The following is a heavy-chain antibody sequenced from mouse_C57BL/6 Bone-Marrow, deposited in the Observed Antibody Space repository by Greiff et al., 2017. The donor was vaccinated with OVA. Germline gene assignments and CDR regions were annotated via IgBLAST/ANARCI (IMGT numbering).Heavy chain of an antibody. Sequence: QVQLQQPGAELVKPGASVKLSCKASGYTFTSYWMHWVKQRPGQGLEWIGMIHPNSGSTNYNEKFKSKATLTVDKSSSTAYMPLSSLTSEDSAVYYCARSDYDAIDYWGQGTTLTVSS. V-gene: IGHV1-64*01. D-gene: IGHD2-4*01. J-gene: IGHJ2*01. CDR3: ARSDYDAIDY. CDR1: GYTFTSYW. CDR2: IHPNSGST.